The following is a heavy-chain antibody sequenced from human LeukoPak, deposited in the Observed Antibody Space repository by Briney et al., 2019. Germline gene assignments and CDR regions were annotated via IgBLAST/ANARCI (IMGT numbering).Heavy chain of an antibody. Sequence: ASVKVSCKASGYTFISYGISWVRQAPGQGLEWMGWISAYNGNTNYAQKLQGRVTMTTDTSTSTAYMELRSLRSDDTAVYYCARVGYSSSWYAGDTGKFDYWGQGTLVTVSS. V-gene: IGHV1-18*01. D-gene: IGHD6-13*01. J-gene: IGHJ4*02. CDR1: GYTFISYG. CDR2: ISAYNGNT. CDR3: ARVGYSSSWYAGDTGKFDY.